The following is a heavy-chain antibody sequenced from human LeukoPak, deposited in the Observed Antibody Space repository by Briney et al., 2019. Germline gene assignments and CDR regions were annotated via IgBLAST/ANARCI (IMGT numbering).Heavy chain of an antibody. V-gene: IGHV1-69*05. CDR1: GGTFTSYA. CDR2: IIPIFGTA. D-gene: IGHD1-26*01. CDR3: ARVWETIVGAPGAFDI. J-gene: IGHJ3*02. Sequence: SLTLSCTASGGTFTSYAISWVRQAPGQGLEWIGGIIPIFGTANYAQKFQGRVTITTDESTSTACMELSSLRSEDTAVYYCARVWETIVGAPGAFDIWGQGTMVTVSS.